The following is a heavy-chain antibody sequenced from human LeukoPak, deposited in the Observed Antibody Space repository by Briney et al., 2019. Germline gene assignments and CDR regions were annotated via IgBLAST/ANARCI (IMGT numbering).Heavy chain of an antibody. Sequence: SETLSLTCTVSGGSISTSRSYGAWIRQLPGKGLEWIGSISYSGDTYYNPSHESRVTISVDTSRNQFSLKLNSVTAADTAVYYCARVRGRDGYFDYWGQGTPVTVSS. D-gene: IGHD3-10*01. J-gene: IGHJ4*02. V-gene: IGHV4-39*07. CDR3: ARVRGRDGYFDY. CDR2: ISYSGDT. CDR1: GGSISTSRSY.